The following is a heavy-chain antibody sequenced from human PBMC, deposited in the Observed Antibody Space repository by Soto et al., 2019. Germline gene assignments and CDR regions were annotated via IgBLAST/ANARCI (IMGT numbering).Heavy chain of an antibody. V-gene: IGHV4-30-4*01. CDR1: GGSISSGDYY. CDR2: IYYSGST. J-gene: IGHJ6*02. Sequence: QVQLQESGPGLVKPSQTLSLTCTVSGGSISSGDYYWSWIRQPPGKGLEWIGYIYYSGSTYYNPSLKSRVTISVDTSKNQFSLKLSSVTAADTAVYYCARGAITMVRGVIEHYYYGMDVWGQGTTVTVSS. D-gene: IGHD3-10*01. CDR3: ARGAITMVRGVIEHYYYGMDV.